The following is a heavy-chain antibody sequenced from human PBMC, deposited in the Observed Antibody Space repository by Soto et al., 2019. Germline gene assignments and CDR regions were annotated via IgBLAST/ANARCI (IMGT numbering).Heavy chain of an antibody. CDR2: IIPIFGTA. D-gene: IGHD2-15*01. Sequence: ASVKVSCKASGGTFSSYAISWVRQAPGQGLEWMGGIIPIFGTANYAQKFQGRVTITADESTSTAYMELSSLRSEDTAVYYCARDSAPGGYCSGGSCYSRSGYFDYWGQGTLVTVSS. CDR3: ARDSAPGGYCSGGSCYSRSGYFDY. CDR1: GGTFSSYA. J-gene: IGHJ4*02. V-gene: IGHV1-69*13.